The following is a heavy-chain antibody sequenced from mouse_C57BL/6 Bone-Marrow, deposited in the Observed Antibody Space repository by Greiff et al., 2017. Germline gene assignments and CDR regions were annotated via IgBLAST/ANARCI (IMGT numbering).Heavy chain of an antibody. V-gene: IGHV1-63*01. CDR2: IYPGGGYT. D-gene: IGHD2-3*01. J-gene: IGHJ2*01. Sequence: VQLVESGAELVRPGTSVKMSCKASGYTFTNYWIGWAKQRPGHGLEWIGDIYPGGGYTNYNEKFKGKATLTADKSSSTAYMQFSSLTSEDSAIYYCARWGWLLGGFDYWGQGTTLTVSS. CDR1: GYTFTNYW. CDR3: ARWGWLLGGFDY.